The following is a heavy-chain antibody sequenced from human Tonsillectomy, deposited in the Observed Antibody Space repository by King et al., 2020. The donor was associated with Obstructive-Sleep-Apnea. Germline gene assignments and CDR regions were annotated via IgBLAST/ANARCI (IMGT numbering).Heavy chain of an antibody. CDR3: ARAGTVTHNHHFGMDV. CDR1: GGSLSNYA. V-gene: IGHV1-69*01. Sequence: QLVQSGAEVKKPGSAVKVSCKASGGSLSNYAVSWVRQAPGQGLEWMGGIIPLFGIANYAQSFQDRVTITAAESTSTAYLELSSVRSGDTAIYYCARAGTVTHNHHFGMDVWGQGTTVTVS. D-gene: IGHD4-17*01. CDR2: IIPLFGIA. J-gene: IGHJ6*02.